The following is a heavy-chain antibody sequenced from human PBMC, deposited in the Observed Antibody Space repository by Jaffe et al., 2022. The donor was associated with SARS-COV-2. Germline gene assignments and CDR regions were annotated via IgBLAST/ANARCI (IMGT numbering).Heavy chain of an antibody. CDR3: AKDLRGWIFGVVITYGMDV. J-gene: IGHJ6*02. D-gene: IGHD3-3*01. CDR1: GFTFSSYA. CDR2: ISGSGGST. V-gene: IGHV3-23*01. Sequence: EVQLLESGGGLVQPGGSLRLSCAASGFTFSSYAMSWVRQAPGKGLEWVSAISGSGGSTYYADSVKGRFTISRDNSKNTLYLQMNSLRAEDTAVYYCAKDLRGWIFGVVITYGMDVWGQGTTVTVSS.